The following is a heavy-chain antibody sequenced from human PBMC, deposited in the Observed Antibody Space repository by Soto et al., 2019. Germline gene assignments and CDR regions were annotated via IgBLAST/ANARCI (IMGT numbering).Heavy chain of an antibody. Sequence: PGGSLRLSCAASGFTFSSYWMSWVRQAPGKGLEWVANIKQDGSEKYYVDSVKGRFTISRDNAKNSLYLQMNSLRAEDTAVYYCARGRKYSSSSYYYYYGMDVWGQGALVTVYS. V-gene: IGHV3-7*03. J-gene: IGHJ6*02. CDR3: ARGRKYSSSSYYYYYGMDV. D-gene: IGHD6-6*01. CDR1: GFTFSSYW. CDR2: IKQDGSEK.